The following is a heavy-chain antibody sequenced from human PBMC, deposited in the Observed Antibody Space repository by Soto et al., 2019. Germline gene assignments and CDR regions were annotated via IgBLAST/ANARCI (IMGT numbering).Heavy chain of an antibody. CDR2: IYWDDDK. V-gene: IGHV2-5*02. CDR3: AHKRRTSLGAFDI. J-gene: IGHJ3*02. CDR1: GLSLNTSGVG. Sequence: QITLKESGPTLVKPTQPLTLTCTFSGLSLNTSGVGVGWIRQPPGKALEWLTLIYWDDDKRYSPSLKSRLTIYNDSTKNQLVLTMTNMDPVDTATYYCAHKRRTSLGAFDIWGHGTMVTVSS.